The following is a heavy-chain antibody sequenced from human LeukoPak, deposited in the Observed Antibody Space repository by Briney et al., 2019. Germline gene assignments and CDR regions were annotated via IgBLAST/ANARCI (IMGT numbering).Heavy chain of an antibody. CDR3: ARLGYCSGGSCPVGMDV. Sequence: GRSLRLSCAASGFTSSTYSMSWVRHPPGKGLEWDSAIIGSGGSTYHADSVKGRFTISRHNSKNTLYLQKDSLRAEDTAVYYCARLGYCSGGSCPVGMDVWGKGTTVTVSS. D-gene: IGHD2-15*01. J-gene: IGHJ6*04. V-gene: IGHV3-23*01. CDR2: IIGSGGST. CDR1: GFTSSTYS.